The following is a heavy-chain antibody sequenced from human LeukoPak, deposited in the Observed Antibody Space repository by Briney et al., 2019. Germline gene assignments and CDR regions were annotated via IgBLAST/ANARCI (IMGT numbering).Heavy chain of an antibody. CDR1: GFTFSGSA. D-gene: IGHD3-3*01. V-gene: IGHV3-73*01. CDR3: TRHTYDFWSGYYMGSFGY. CDR2: IRSKANSYAT. J-gene: IGHJ4*02. Sequence: GGSLRLSCAASGFTFSGSAMHWVRQASGKGLEWVGCIRSKANSYATAYAASVKGRFTISRDDSKNTAYLQMNGLKTEDTAVYYCTRHTYDFWSGYYMGSFGYWGQGTLVTVSS.